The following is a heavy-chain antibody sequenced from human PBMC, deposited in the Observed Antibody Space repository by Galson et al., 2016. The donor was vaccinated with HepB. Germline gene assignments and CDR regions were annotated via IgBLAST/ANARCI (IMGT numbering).Heavy chain of an antibody. Sequence: TLSLTCSVSDVSMNSPFYSWTWLRHLPGKGLEWIGNISNSGHAFYNPSLRSRVSMSLDKSANQFFLNLTSVTAADPAMYHCASGPVAYVNVWGKGTLVTVSA. D-gene: IGHD2-8*02. J-gene: IGHJ1*01. V-gene: IGHV4-31*03. CDR1: DVSMNSPFYS. CDR3: ASGPVAYVNV. CDR2: ISNSGHA.